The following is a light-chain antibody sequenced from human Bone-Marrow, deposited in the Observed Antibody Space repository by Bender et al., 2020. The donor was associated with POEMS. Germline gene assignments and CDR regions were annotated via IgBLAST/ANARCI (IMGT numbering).Light chain of an antibody. V-gene: IGLV2-23*01. Sequence: QSVLTQPPSASGTPVQRVTISCSGGSSNIGAHALDWYQQSPGKAPKLIIYEANKRPSGLSNRFSGSKSGNSASLTISGLQAEDEGDYYCCSYAGSHTWVFGGGTKLTVL. CDR2: EAN. CDR3: CSYAGSHTWV. CDR1: SSNIGAHA. J-gene: IGLJ3*02.